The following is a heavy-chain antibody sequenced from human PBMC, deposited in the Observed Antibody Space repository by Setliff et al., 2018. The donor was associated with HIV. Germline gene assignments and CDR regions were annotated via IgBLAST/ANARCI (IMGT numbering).Heavy chain of an antibody. V-gene: IGHV4-61*02. CDR2: FFPSGST. D-gene: IGHD3-22*01. CDR3: AREIFDNSGYYYHGMDV. J-gene: IGHJ6*02. Sequence: SETLSLTCTVAVGSISRSRHFWSWIRQPAGKGLEWIARFFPSGSTHYNPSLRSRVTMSVDTSKNQFSLNLRSVTAADTAVYYCAREIFDNSGYYYHGMDVWGQGTTVTVSS. CDR1: VGSISRSRHF.